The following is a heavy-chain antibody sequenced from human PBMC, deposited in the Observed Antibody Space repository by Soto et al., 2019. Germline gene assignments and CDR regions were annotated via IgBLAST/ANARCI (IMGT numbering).Heavy chain of an antibody. CDR3: ARAPMTTVTDEANVFDY. Sequence: QVQLQESGPGLVKPSQTLSLTCTVSGGSISSGGYYWSWIRQHPGKGLEWIGYIYYSGSTYYNPSLKSRVTISVDTSKIQFSRKLSSVNAADTAVYYGARAPMTTVTDEANVFDYWGQGTLVTVSS. V-gene: IGHV4-31*03. J-gene: IGHJ4*02. CDR2: IYYSGST. CDR1: GGSISSGGYY. D-gene: IGHD4-17*01.